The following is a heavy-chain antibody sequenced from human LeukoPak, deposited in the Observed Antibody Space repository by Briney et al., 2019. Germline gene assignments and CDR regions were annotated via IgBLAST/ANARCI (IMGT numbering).Heavy chain of an antibody. CDR1: GYTFTGYY. J-gene: IGHJ4*02. Sequence: ASVKVSCKASGYTFTGYYMHWVRQAPGQGLEWMGWINPNSGGTNYAQKFQGRVTMTRDTSISTAYIELSRLRSDDTAVYYCARDRHPCKYCSSTSDFDYWGQGTLVTVSS. V-gene: IGHV1-2*02. CDR2: INPNSGGT. CDR3: ARDRHPCKYCSSTSDFDY. D-gene: IGHD2-2*01.